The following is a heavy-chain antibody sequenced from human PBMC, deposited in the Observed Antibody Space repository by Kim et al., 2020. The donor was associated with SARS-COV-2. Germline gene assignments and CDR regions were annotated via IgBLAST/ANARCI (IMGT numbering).Heavy chain of an antibody. Sequence: GGSLRLSCAASGFTFSSYAMSWVRQAPGKGLEWVSAISGSGGSTYYADSVKGRFTISRDNSKNTLYLQMNSLRAEDTAVYYCAHAGGYCSGGSCLDYWGQGTLVTVSS. CDR2: ISGSGGST. CDR1: GFTFSSYA. CDR3: AHAGGYCSGGSCLDY. D-gene: IGHD2-15*01. J-gene: IGHJ4*02. V-gene: IGHV3-23*01.